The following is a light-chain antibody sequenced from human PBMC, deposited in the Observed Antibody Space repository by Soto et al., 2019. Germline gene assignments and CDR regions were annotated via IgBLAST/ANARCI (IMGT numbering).Light chain of an antibody. CDR1: QSVSSD. J-gene: IGKJ3*01. Sequence: EIVLTQSPATLSLSPGERATRSCRASQSVSSDLAWYQQKPGQAPRLLIYDASNRATGIPARFSGSGSGTDFTLTISSLEPEDFAVYYCQQRSNWLLTFGPGTKVDIK. V-gene: IGKV3-11*01. CDR3: QQRSNWLLT. CDR2: DAS.